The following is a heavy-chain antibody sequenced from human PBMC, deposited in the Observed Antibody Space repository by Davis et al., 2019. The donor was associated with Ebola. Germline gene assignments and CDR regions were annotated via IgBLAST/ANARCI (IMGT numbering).Heavy chain of an antibody. D-gene: IGHD6-19*01. CDR1: GAAIGDGNYY. V-gene: IGHV4-39*01. J-gene: IGHJ4*02. CDR3: STRPLQSSGWLDY. CDR2: IYDSERS. Sequence: PSETLSLTCSVSGAAIGDGNYYWGWIRQSPGMGLEWIAAIYDSERSYYNPSLKSRITLSVDTSKNQFSLNLASVTAADTAVYFCSTRPLQSSGWLDYWGPGTRVTVSS.